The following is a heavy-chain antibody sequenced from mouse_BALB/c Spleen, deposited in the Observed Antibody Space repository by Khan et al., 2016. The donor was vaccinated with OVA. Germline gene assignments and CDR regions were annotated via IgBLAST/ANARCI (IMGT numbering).Heavy chain of an antibody. CDR2: ISTGGSYT. V-gene: IGHV5-6*01. Sequence: EVELVESGGDLVKPGGSLKLSCAASGFTFSTFGMSWVRQTPDKRLEWVATISTGGSYTYYPDIVKGRFIISRDNAQNTLDLQMSSLKSEDTAMYYCTRLAYYYDSEGFAYWGQGTLVTVSA. CDR3: TRLAYYYDSEGFAY. CDR1: GFTFSTFG. J-gene: IGHJ3*01. D-gene: IGHD1-1*01.